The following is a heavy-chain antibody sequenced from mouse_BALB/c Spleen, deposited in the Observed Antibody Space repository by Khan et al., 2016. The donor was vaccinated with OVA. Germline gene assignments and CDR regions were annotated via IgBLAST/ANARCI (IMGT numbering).Heavy chain of an antibody. CDR3: ARSNGNYWFAY. Sequence: QIQLVQSGPELKKPGETVKISCRASGYTFTNYGMNWVKQAPGQGLKWMGWINTYIGEPTYADDFKGRFAFSLATSASTAYLQINNLKNEDTATYFCARSNGNYWFAYWGQGTLVTVST. J-gene: IGHJ3*01. CDR1: GYTFTNYG. V-gene: IGHV9-3-1*01. CDR2: INTYIGEP. D-gene: IGHD2-1*01.